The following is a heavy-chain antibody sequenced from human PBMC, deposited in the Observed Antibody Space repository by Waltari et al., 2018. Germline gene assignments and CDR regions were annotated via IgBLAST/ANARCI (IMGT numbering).Heavy chain of an antibody. Sequence: QLQLQESGPGLVKPSETLSLTCTVSGGSISSSSYYWGWIRQPPGKGLEWIGSIYYSGSTYYNPSLKSRVTISVETSKNQFSLKLSSVTAADTAVYYCARQTWIQLWLYAFDIWGQGTMVTVSS. J-gene: IGHJ3*02. CDR1: GGSISSSSYY. D-gene: IGHD5-18*01. CDR3: ARQTWIQLWLYAFDI. CDR2: IYYSGST. V-gene: IGHV4-39*01.